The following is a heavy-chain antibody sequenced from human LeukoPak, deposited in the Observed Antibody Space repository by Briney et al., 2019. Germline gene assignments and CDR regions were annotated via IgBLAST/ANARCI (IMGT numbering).Heavy chain of an antibody. D-gene: IGHD2-2*01. V-gene: IGHV3-30*04. CDR1: GFTFSSYA. CDR2: ISYGGSNK. J-gene: IGHJ4*02. Sequence: GGSLRLSCAASGFTFSSYAMHWVRQAPGKGLEWVAVISYGGSNKYYADSVKGRFTISRDNSKNTLYLQMNSLRAEDTAVYYCARGADIVVVPAAAQFDYWGQGTLVTVSS. CDR3: ARGADIVVVPAAAQFDY.